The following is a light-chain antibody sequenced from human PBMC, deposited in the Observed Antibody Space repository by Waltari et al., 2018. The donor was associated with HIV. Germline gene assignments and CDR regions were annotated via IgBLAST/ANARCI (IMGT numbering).Light chain of an antibody. Sequence: QSALTQPPSVSGSPGKSVTISCTGTSSDVGSYNRVSWYQQFPGTAPKLLIHEVSNRPSGVPDRFSGSKSGNTASLTISGLQADDEADYYCSSYTTTSTLWVFGGGTKLTVL. CDR2: EVS. CDR1: SSDVGSYNR. V-gene: IGLV2-18*02. CDR3: SSYTTTSTLWV. J-gene: IGLJ3*02.